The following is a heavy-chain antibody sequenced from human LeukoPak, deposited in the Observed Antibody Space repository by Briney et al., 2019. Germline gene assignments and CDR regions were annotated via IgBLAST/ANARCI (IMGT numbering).Heavy chain of an antibody. D-gene: IGHD5-18*01. J-gene: IGHJ4*02. Sequence: ASVKVSCKVSGYTLTELSMHWVRQAPGKGLEWMGGFDPEDGETIYAQKFQGRVTMTEDTSTDTAYMELSSLRSEDTAVYYCATAWMDTAMVRNLDYWGQGTLVTVSS. CDR2: FDPEDGET. V-gene: IGHV1-24*01. CDR3: ATAWMDTAMVRNLDY. CDR1: GYTLTELS.